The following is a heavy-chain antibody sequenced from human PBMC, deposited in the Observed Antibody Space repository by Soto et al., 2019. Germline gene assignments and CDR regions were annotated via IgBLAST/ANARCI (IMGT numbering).Heavy chain of an antibody. J-gene: IGHJ5*02. D-gene: IGHD2-2*02. CDR1: GYTFTGYY. V-gene: IGHV1-2*02. CDR3: ARGYCSSTGCYTGWFDP. Sequence: QVQLVQSGAEVKKPGASVKVSCKASGYTFTGYYMHWVRQAPGQGLEWMGWINPNSGGTNYAQKFQGRVTMTRDTSISTAYMELSRLRSDDTAVYYCARGYCSSTGCYTGWFDPRGQGTLVTVSS. CDR2: INPNSGGT.